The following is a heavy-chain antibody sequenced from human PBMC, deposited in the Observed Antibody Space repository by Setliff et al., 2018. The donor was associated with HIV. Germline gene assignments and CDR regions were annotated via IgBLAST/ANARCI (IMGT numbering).Heavy chain of an antibody. D-gene: IGHD3-10*01. CDR3: ATAGTYYYGSGSYHASAY. CDR1: GYIFTDYY. V-gene: IGHV1-69-2*01. CDR2: VDPQDGEP. Sequence: GASVKVSCKASGYIFTDYYMHWVQQAPGEGLEWMGRVDPQDGEPKYAEKFQGRVTLTADTSTDTSVMELSSLRSEDTAVYYCATAGTYYYGSGSYHASAYWGQGTLVTVS. J-gene: IGHJ4*02.